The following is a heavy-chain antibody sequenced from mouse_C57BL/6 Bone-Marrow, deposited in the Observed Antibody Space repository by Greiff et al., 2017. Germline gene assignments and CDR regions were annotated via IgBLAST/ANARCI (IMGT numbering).Heavy chain of an antibody. J-gene: IGHJ4*01. CDR1: GYTFTNYW. V-gene: IGHV1-63*01. CDR2: IYPGGGYT. D-gene: IGHD3-3*01. CDR3: ARSRDDALDY. Sequence: QVQLQQSGAELVRPGTSVKMSCKASGYTFTNYWIGWAKQRPGHGLEWIGDIYPGGGYTNYNEKFKGKATLTADTSSSTAYMQFSSLTSEDSAIYDSARSRDDALDYWGQGTTVTVSS.